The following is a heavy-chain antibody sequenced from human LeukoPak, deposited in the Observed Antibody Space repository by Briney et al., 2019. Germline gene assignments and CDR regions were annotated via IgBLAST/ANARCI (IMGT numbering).Heavy chain of an antibody. CDR2: INYSGST. Sequence: SETLSLTCTVSGGSISSYYWSWIRQPPGKGLEWIGYINYSGSTNYNPSLKSRVTISVDTSKNQFSLKLSSVTAADTAVYYCARVYSSSWYEPYFDYWGQGTLVTVSS. J-gene: IGHJ4*02. D-gene: IGHD6-13*01. CDR1: GGSISSYY. V-gene: IGHV4-59*01. CDR3: ARVYSSSWYEPYFDY.